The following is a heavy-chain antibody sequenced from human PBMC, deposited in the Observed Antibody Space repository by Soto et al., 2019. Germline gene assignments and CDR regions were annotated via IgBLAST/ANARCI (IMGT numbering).Heavy chain of an antibody. V-gene: IGHV3-33*01. Sequence: GGSLRLSCAASGFTFSSYGMHWVRQAPGKGLEWVAVIWYDGSNKYYADSVKGRFTISRDNSKNTLYLQMNSLRAEDTAVYYCARGRAPYYDFWSGYYYYYYYGMDVWGQGTTVTAP. CDR1: GFTFSSYG. CDR2: IWYDGSNK. D-gene: IGHD3-3*01. J-gene: IGHJ6*02. CDR3: ARGRAPYYDFWSGYYYYYYYGMDV.